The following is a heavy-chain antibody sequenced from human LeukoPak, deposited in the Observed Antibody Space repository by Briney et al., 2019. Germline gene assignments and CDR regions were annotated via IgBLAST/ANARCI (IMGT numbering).Heavy chain of an antibody. Sequence: GGSLRLSCAASGFTFSSYFMRWVRQAPGKGLEWVASIKADGSEKYYVHSVKGRFTISRDNAKNSLYLQMNSLRAEDTAVYYCAELGITMIGGVWGKGTTVTISS. CDR1: GFTFSSYF. CDR2: IKADGSEK. D-gene: IGHD3-10*02. J-gene: IGHJ6*04. CDR3: AELGITMIGGV. V-gene: IGHV3-7*01.